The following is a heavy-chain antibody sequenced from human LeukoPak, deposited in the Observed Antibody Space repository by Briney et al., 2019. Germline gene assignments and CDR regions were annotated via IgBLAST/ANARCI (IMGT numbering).Heavy chain of an antibody. CDR2: IYYSGST. Sequence: SETLSLTCTVSGGSISTYYWSWIRQPPGKGLEWIGYIYYSGSTNYNPSLKSRVTISVDTSKNQFSLKLSSVTAADTAVYYCVRAPSRDGYNFDYWGQGTLVTVSS. CDR3: VRAPSRDGYNFDY. D-gene: IGHD5-24*01. CDR1: GGSISTYY. V-gene: IGHV4-59*01. J-gene: IGHJ4*02.